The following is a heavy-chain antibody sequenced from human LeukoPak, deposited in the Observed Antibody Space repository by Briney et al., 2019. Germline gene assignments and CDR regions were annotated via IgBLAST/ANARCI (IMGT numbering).Heavy chain of an antibody. V-gene: IGHV3-43*01. D-gene: IGHD6-13*01. J-gene: IGHJ4*01. CDR1: GFNFDDYT. Sequence: GGSLRFPCAASGFNFDDYTMHWVRQIPGKSLEWVSLINWDGGSTFYADSVKGRFTISRDARKNFLYLQMISLRTEDTALYYCAKDLGKVIAAAGTSGFDSWGRGPLVTVSS. CDR3: AKDLGKVIAAAGTSGFDS. CDR2: INWDGGST.